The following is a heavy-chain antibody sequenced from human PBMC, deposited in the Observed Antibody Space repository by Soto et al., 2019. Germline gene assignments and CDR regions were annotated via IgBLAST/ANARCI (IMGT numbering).Heavy chain of an antibody. CDR2: ISGSGGST. CDR3: AKKGAPSSTSTTYYYYMDV. J-gene: IGHJ6*03. V-gene: IGHV3-23*01. D-gene: IGHD2-2*01. CDR1: GFTFSSYA. Sequence: GGSLRLSCAASGFTFSSYAMSWVRQAPGKGLEWVSAISGSGGSTYCADSVKGRFTISRDNSKDTLYLQMNSLRAEDTAVYYCAKKGAPSSTSTTYYYYMDVWGKGTTVTVSS.